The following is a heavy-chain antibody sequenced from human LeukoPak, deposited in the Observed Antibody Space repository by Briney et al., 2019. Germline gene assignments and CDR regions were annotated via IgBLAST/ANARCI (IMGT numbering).Heavy chain of an antibody. CDR2: ISYSGVT. CDR3: AKLSPGI. Sequence: SETLSLTCTVSGGSISSDHWSWIRQPPGKGLEWIGYISYSGVTNYNPSLRSRVTISIDMSKSRFSLKLSSVTAADTAIYYCAKLSPGIWGQGTLVTVSS. D-gene: IGHD1-14*01. V-gene: IGHV4-59*12. CDR1: GGSISSDH. J-gene: IGHJ4*02.